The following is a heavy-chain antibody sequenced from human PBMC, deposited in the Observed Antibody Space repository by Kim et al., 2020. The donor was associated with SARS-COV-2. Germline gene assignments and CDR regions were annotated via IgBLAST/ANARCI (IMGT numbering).Heavy chain of an antibody. CDR1: GFTFSTYG. CDR3: AKSQTGSYHNVMGA. Sequence: GGSLRLSCAASGFTFSTYGMSWVRQAPGKGLEAVSGISNSGGNTYATDSVKGRFSISRDNSRNTMYLQMNSLRAEDTAIYYCAKSQTGSYHNVMGALGQG. V-gene: IGHV3-23*01. CDR2: ISNSGGNT. D-gene: IGHD1-26*01. J-gene: IGHJ6*02.